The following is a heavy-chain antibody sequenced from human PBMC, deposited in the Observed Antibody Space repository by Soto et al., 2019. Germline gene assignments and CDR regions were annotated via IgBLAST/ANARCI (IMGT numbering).Heavy chain of an antibody. J-gene: IGHJ3*02. CDR2: IIPIFGTA. Sequence: SVKVSCKASGGTFSSYAISWVRQSPGQVLEWMGGIIPIFGTANYAQKFQGRVTITADESTSTAYMELSSLRYEDTAVYYCAIGGIVVVTAIADDFDIWGEGIMVTVSS. D-gene: IGHD2-21*02. CDR1: GGTFSSYA. CDR3: AIGGIVVVTAIADDFDI. V-gene: IGHV1-69*13.